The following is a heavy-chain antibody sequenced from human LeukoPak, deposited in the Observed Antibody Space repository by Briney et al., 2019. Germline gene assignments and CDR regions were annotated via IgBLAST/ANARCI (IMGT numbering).Heavy chain of an antibody. CDR1: GGSISSGSYY. V-gene: IGHV4-61*02. CDR2: IYTSGST. D-gene: IGHD5-12*01. J-gene: IGHJ6*03. Sequence: PSETLSLTCTVSGGSISSGSYYWSWIRQPAGKGLEWIGRIYTSGSTNYNPSLKSRVTISVDTSKNQFSLKLSSVTAADTAVYYCARLYVDIFATHYYYYYMDVWGKGTTVTISS. CDR3: ARLYVDIFATHYYYYYMDV.